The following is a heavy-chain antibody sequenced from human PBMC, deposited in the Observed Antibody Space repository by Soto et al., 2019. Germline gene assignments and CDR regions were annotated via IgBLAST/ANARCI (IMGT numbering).Heavy chain of an antibody. J-gene: IGHJ4*01. D-gene: IGHD5-18*01. CDR2: ILPIFDTT. Sequence: QVQLVQSGAEVKKPGSSVKVSCQASGGIFSSNAISWVRQAPGQGLEWMGGILPIFDTTDYAQKFQGRVTITADESTSTAYMELSSLKSEDTALYYCATGGRGYSSAPRFYFEYWGHGTPVTVSS. CDR1: GGIFSSNA. V-gene: IGHV1-69*01. CDR3: ATGGRGYSSAPRFYFEY.